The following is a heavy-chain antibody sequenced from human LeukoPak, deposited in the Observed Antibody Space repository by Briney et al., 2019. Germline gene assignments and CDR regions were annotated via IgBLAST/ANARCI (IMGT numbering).Heavy chain of an antibody. Sequence: SETLSLTCTVSGGSISSSSYYWGWIRQPPGKGLEWIGSIYYSGSTYYNPSLKSRVTISVDTSKNQCSLKLSSVTAADTAVYYCARESTYGSGSPWFDPWGQGTLVTVSS. V-gene: IGHV4-39*02. CDR3: ARESTYGSGSPWFDP. CDR1: GGSISSSSYY. CDR2: IYYSGST. D-gene: IGHD3-10*01. J-gene: IGHJ5*02.